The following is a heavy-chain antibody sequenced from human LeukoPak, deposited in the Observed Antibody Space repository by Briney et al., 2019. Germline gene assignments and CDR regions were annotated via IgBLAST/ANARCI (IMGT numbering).Heavy chain of an antibody. D-gene: IGHD5-24*01. CDR2: ISPSGEIT. CDR3: AKDNGWLHYCH. CDR1: GFTFSIYG. J-gene: IGHJ4*02. Sequence: GGSLRLSCAASGFTFSIYGMNWVRQAPGKGLEWVSGISPSGEITYYADSVKGRFTISRDNSKNTVSLQMHSLRAEDTATYYCAKDNGWLHYCHWGQGTLVTVSS. V-gene: IGHV3-23*01.